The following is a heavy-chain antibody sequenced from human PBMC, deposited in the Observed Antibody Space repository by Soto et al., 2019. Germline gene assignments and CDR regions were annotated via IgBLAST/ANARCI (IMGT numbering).Heavy chain of an antibody. V-gene: IGHV3-30*18. CDR2: ISYDGIDK. D-gene: IGHD5-12*01. CDR1: GFTFSSFG. J-gene: IGHJ4*02. CDR3: AKDLREMATIRPDY. Sequence: QVQLVESGGGVVQPGGSLRLSCAASGFTFSSFGIHWVRQAPGKGLEWVAVISYDGIDKNYGDSVKGRFTISRENSKNMVYLQMNSLRAADTAVYYCAKDLREMATIRPDYWGQGILVTVSS.